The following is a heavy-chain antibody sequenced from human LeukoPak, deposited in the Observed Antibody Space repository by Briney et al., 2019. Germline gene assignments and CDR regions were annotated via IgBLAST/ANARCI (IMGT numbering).Heavy chain of an antibody. CDR3: ARDRGGVGATFLGYGMDV. Sequence: ASVTVSYMASGYTLTSYYLHWMRQAPGQGGEGMGVVNHRGGTTNYAQKFQGRVTLTRDTSTSTVYMVLSSLRSEDTAVYYCARDRGGVGATFLGYGMDVWGQGTTVTVSS. CDR1: GYTLTSYY. V-gene: IGHV1-46*01. CDR2: VNHRGGTT. J-gene: IGHJ6*02. D-gene: IGHD1-26*01.